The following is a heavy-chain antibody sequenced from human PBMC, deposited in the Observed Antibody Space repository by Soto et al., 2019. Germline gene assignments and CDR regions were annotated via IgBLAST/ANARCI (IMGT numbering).Heavy chain of an antibody. Sequence: QVQLVQSGAEVKKPGASVKVSCKASGYTFTSYDISWVRQAPGQGLEWMGWISTYNGNTNYAQKLQGRVTMTTDTSXXTADMERRSLRSDDTAVYYCARGFRVAATRWWFDPWGQGTLVTVSS. V-gene: IGHV1-18*01. D-gene: IGHD2-15*01. CDR1: GYTFTSYD. J-gene: IGHJ5*02. CDR2: ISTYNGNT. CDR3: ARGFRVAATRWWFDP.